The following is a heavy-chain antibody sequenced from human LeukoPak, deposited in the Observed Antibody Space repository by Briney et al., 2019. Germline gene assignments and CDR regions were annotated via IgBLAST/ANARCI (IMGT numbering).Heavy chain of an antibody. CDR3: AKGGLNYDSSGYYSEGYY. CDR2: ISGSGGST. D-gene: IGHD3-22*01. CDR1: GFTFSSYA. J-gene: IGHJ4*02. Sequence: GGSLRLSCAASGFTFSSYAMSWVRQAPGKGLEWVSAISGSGGSTYYADSVKGRFTISRDNSKNTLYLQMNSLRAEDTAVYYCAKGGLNYDSSGYYSEGYYWGQGTLVTVSS. V-gene: IGHV3-23*01.